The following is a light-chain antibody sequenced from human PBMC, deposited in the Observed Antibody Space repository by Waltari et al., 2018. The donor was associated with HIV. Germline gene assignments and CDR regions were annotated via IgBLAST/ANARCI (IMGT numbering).Light chain of an antibody. V-gene: IGKV1-5*03. CDR2: KAS. J-gene: IGKJ1*01. Sequence: DIQMTQSPSTLSASVGDRVTMTCRASQSISNWMAWYQQKQGKAPKLLIYKASSLERGVPSRFSGSGSGTEFTLTISSLQPDDFATYYCQQYNSYWTFGQGTKVEIK. CDR1: QSISNW. CDR3: QQYNSYWT.